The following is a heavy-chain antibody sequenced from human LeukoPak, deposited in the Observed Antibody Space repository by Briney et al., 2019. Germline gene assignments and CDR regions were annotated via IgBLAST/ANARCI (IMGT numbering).Heavy chain of an antibody. CDR1: GGSISSYY. CDR3: ARVSKGFYYMDV. Sequence: SETLSLTCTVSGGSISSYYWSWIRQPPGKGLEWIGCIYYSGSTYYNPSLKSRVTISVDTSKNQFSLKLSSVTAADTAVYYCARVSKGFYYMDVWGKGTTVTVSS. J-gene: IGHJ6*03. V-gene: IGHV4-59*12. CDR2: IYYSGST.